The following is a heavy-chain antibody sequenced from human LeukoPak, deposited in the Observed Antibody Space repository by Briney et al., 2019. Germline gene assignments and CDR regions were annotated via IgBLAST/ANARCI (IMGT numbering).Heavy chain of an antibody. V-gene: IGHV1-2*02. J-gene: IGHJ4*02. CDR2: INPNSGGT. Sequence: ASVKVSCKASGYTFTGYYMHWVRQAPGQGLEWMRWINPNSGGTNYAQKFQGRVTMTRDTSISTAYMELSRLRSDDTAVYYCAREQHYYDSSGWIDYWGQGTLVTVSS. CDR1: GYTFTGYY. CDR3: AREQHYYDSSGWIDY. D-gene: IGHD3-22*01.